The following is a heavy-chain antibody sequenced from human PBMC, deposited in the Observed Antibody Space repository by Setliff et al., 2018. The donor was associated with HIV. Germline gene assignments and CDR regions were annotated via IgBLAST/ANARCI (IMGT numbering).Heavy chain of an antibody. V-gene: IGHV1-3*01. CDR2: INAGSGNT. CDR1: GYSFSNFA. Sequence: ASVKVSCKASGYSFSNFAMHWVRQAPGQRLEWLGWINAGSGNTRYSQKFQGRLTITRDTSARTVYMELSSLKSEDTAVYYCARVRCSGANCFNWFDFWGQGTPVTVSS. J-gene: IGHJ5*01. CDR3: ARVRCSGANCFNWFDF. D-gene: IGHD2-15*01.